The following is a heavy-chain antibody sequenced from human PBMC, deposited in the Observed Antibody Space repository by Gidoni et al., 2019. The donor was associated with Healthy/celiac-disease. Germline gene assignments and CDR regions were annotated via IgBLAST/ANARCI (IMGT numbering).Heavy chain of an antibody. CDR3: AREINRQLGHYYYYYGMDV. V-gene: IGHV3-33*01. CDR1: GCTFSSYG. D-gene: IGHD6-6*01. J-gene: IGHJ6*02. Sequence: QVQLVESGGGVVQPGRSLRLSCEESGCTFSSYGMHWVRQAPGKGLEWVAVIWYDGSNKYYAASVKGRFTISRDNSKNTLYLPMTSLRAEDTAVYYCAREINRQLGHYYYYYGMDVWGQGTTVTVSS. CDR2: IWYDGSNK.